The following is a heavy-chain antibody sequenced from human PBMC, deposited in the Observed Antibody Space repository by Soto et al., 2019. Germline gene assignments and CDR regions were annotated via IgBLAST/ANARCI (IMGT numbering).Heavy chain of an antibody. CDR3: ARDEVPEMVVTVPGDY. D-gene: IGHD2-21*02. CDR1: GFIFSSYA. Sequence: QVQLVESGGGVVQPGRSLRLSCAASGFIFSSYAMHWVRQAPGKGLEWVAVISYDGSNKYYADSVKGRFTIYRDNSKNTLSLQMNSLRAEDTAVYYCARDEVPEMVVTVPGDYWGQGTRVTVSS. V-gene: IGHV3-30-3*01. J-gene: IGHJ4*02. CDR2: ISYDGSNK.